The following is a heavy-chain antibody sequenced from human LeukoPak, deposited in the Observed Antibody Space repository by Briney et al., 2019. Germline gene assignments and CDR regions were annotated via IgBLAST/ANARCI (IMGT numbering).Heavy chain of an antibody. D-gene: IGHD3-22*01. CDR1: GFTFDDYA. CDR2: ISWDGGGT. J-gene: IGHJ4*02. CDR3: ARGPSTYYYDSSGYYYFDY. V-gene: IGHV3-43D*03. Sequence: GGSLRLSCAASGFTFDDYAMHWVRQAPGKGLEWVSLISWDGGGTYYADTVKGRFTISRDNSKNSLYLQMNSLRAEDTALYYCARGPSTYYYDSSGYYYFDYWGQGTLVTVSS.